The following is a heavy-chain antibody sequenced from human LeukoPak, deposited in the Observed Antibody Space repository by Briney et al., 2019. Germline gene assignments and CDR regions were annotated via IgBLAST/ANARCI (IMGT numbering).Heavy chain of an antibody. J-gene: IGHJ4*02. Sequence: GESLKISCKGSGYSFTNYWIGWVRPMPGKGLEWMGIIYPGDSDTRYSPSFQGQVTISADKSISTAYLQWSSLKASDTAMYYCAMRYRGYCSGGSCFDYWGQGTLVTVSS. V-gene: IGHV5-51*01. CDR2: IYPGDSDT. CDR1: GYSFTNYW. CDR3: AMRYRGYCSGGSCFDY. D-gene: IGHD2-15*01.